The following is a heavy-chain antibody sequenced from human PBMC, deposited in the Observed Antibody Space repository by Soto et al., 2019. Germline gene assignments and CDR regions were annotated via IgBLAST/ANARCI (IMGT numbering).Heavy chain of an antibody. CDR2: ISHDGSNK. Sequence: QVQLVESEGGVVQPGRSLKLSCAASGFTFSSYGMHWVRQAPGKGLEWVSVISHDGSNKYYADSVKGRFTISRDNSKNTLYLQMNSLRAEDTAVYYCAKGDRIAAAGHFDYWGQGTLVTVSS. J-gene: IGHJ4*02. CDR3: AKGDRIAAAGHFDY. D-gene: IGHD6-13*01. V-gene: IGHV3-30*18. CDR1: GFTFSSYG.